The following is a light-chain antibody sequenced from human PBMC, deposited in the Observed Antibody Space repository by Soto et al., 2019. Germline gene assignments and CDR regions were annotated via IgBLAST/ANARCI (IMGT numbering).Light chain of an antibody. J-gene: IGLJ2*01. V-gene: IGLV1-40*01. CDR1: SSNIGAGYD. Sequence: QAVVTQPPSVSGAPGQRVTISCTGSSSNIGAGYDVHWYQHLPGTAPKLLIYDNTNRPSGVPDRFSGSKSGTSASLAITGLQAEDEADYYCQSYDRTFHVVFGGGTKVTVL. CDR3: QSYDRTFHVV. CDR2: DNT.